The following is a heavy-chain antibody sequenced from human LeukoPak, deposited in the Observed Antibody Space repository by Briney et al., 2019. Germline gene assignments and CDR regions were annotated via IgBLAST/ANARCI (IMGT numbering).Heavy chain of an antibody. J-gene: IGHJ4*02. V-gene: IGHV3-21*01. CDR1: GFTFSSYS. Sequence: PGGSLRLSCAASGFTFSSYSMNWVRQTPGKGLEWVSSISSSSGYIYYADSVKGRFTISRDDAKNSLYLQMNSLRAEDTAVYYCARDLGSVVPLYYFDYWGQGTLVTVSS. CDR3: ARDLGSVVPLYYFDY. CDR2: ISSSSGYI. D-gene: IGHD2-2*01.